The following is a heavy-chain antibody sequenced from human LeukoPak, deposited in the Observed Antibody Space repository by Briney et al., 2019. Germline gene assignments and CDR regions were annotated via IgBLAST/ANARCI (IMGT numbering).Heavy chain of an antibody. CDR1: GGRFSSYA. CDR3: ARDIAPLYYYDSSGYLMNAFDI. J-gene: IGHJ3*02. V-gene: IGHV1-69*13. D-gene: IGHD3-22*01. Sequence: SVKVSFEASGGRFSSYAISCVRQAPGQGLEWMGRIIPIFGTANYVQKFQGRVTITADESTSTAYMELSSLRSEDTAVYYCARDIAPLYYYDSSGYLMNAFDIWGQGTMVSVSS. CDR2: IIPIFGTA.